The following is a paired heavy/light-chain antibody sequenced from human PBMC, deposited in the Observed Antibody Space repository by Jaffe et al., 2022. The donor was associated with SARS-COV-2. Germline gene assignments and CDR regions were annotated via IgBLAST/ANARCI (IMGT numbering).Light chain of an antibody. Sequence: EIVLTQSPGTLSLSPGERATLSCRASQSVSTTYLAWYQQKPGQAPRLLIYGASSRAAGIPDRFSGSGSGTDFTLTISRLEPEDFAVYYCQQYGSSPWTFGQGTKVEIK. V-gene: IGKV3-20*01. CDR2: GAS. CDR3: QQYGSSPWT. J-gene: IGKJ1*01. CDR1: QSVSTTY.
Heavy chain of an antibody. CDR2: IGWNSGRI. J-gene: IGHJ4*02. CDR3: AKAFQYYDNSGLGYYFDY. Sequence: EVQLVESGGGLVQPGRSLRLSCAASGFTFDDYAMHWVRQAPGKGLDWVSGIGWNSGRIGYADSVKGRFTISRDNAKNSLYLQMSSLRAEDTALYYCAKAFQYYDNSGLGYYFDYWGQGILVTVSS. CDR1: GFTFDDYA. V-gene: IGHV3-9*01. D-gene: IGHD3-22*01.